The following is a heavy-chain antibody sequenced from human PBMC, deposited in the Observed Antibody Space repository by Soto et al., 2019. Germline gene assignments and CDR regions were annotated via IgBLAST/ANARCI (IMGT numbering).Heavy chain of an antibody. J-gene: IGHJ6*02. CDR2: ISSSGSTI. CDR1: GFTFSSYE. V-gene: IGHV3-48*03. D-gene: IGHD3-3*01. Sequence: GSLRLSCAASGFTFSSYEMNWVRQAPGKGLELVSYISSSGSTIYYADSVKGRFTISRDNAKNSLYLQMNSLRAEDTAVYYCARSEAIWSGYYSYYYGMDVWGQGTTVTVSS. CDR3: ARSEAIWSGYYSYYYGMDV.